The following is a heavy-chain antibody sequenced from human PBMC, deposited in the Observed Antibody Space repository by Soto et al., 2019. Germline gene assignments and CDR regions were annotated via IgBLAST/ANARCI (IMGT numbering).Heavy chain of an antibody. CDR2: IYYSGST. V-gene: IGHV4-59*01. D-gene: IGHD5-18*01. CDR3: ARGTAMVYYFDY. CDR1: GGSISSYY. J-gene: IGHJ4*02. Sequence: PSETLSLTCTVSGGSISSYYWSWIRQPPGKGLEWIGYIYYSGSTNYNPSLKSRVTISVDTSKNQFSLKLSSVTAVDTAVYYCARGTAMVYYFDYWGQGTLVTVSS.